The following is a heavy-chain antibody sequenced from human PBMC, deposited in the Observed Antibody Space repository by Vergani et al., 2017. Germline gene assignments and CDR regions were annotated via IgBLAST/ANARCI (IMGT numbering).Heavy chain of an antibody. V-gene: IGHV4-39*02. CDR3: ARDDLIVVVAAQLGYGMDV. CDR1: GASISSNSYY. D-gene: IGHD2-15*01. Sequence: QLQLQESGPGLVEPSETLSLTCTVSGASISSNSYYWGWVRQSPGNGLEWVGSIRYSGPTYYNLPLQSRTTISLDTSKNQFSLKLSSVTAADTAVYYCARDDLIVVVAAQLGYGMDVWGQGTTVTVSS. J-gene: IGHJ6*02. CDR2: IRYSGPT.